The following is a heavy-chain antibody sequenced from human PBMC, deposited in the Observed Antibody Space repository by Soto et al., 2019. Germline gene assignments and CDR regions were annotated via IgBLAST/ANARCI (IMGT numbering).Heavy chain of an antibody. J-gene: IGHJ3*02. CDR2: INPNSGGT. CDR3: ARDVESLGAARPHNDAFHX. CDR1: GDTFTGYY. Sequence: VSVKVSCKASGDTFTGYYMHWVRQAPGQGLEWMGWINPNSGGTNYAQKFQGRVTMTRDTSISTAYMELSRLRSDDTAVYYCARDVESLGAARPHNDAFHXWGQGTTVTVS. D-gene: IGHD6-6*01. V-gene: IGHV1-2*02.